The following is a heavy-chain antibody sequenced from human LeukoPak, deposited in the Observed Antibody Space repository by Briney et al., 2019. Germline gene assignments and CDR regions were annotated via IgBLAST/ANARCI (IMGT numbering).Heavy chain of an antibody. D-gene: IGHD6-19*01. V-gene: IGHV3-48*03. CDR1: GFSLKTYE. Sequence: GGSLRLSCVASGFSLKTYEMNWVRQAPGKGLEWISYISVGGSDEDYADSVKGRFSISRDNAKNSVFLQMNSLRVEDTAVYYRARDVGFNNGWPAWGQGTLVTVSS. CDR3: ARDVGFNNGWPA. CDR2: ISVGGSDE. J-gene: IGHJ5*02.